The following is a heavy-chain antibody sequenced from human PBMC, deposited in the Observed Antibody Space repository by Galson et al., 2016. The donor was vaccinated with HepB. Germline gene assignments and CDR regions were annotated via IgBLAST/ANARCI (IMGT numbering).Heavy chain of an antibody. D-gene: IGHD4-17*01. CDR1: VGTISTYY. V-gene: IGHV4-59*01. CDR3: ARDLSDDGDYHAFDS. J-gene: IGHJ3*02. CDR2: IFYTGST. Sequence: SETLSLTCTVSVGTISTYYWSWNRQPPGKGLEWIGDIFYTGSTKYKPSVKSRVTISLDTSKNPFSLRLTSVTAADTAVYHCARDLSDDGDYHAFDSWGQGKLVTVSS.